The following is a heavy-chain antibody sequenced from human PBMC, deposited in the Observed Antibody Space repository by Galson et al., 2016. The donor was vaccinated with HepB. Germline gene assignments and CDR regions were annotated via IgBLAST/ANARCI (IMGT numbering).Heavy chain of an antibody. CDR2: ISSGGTT. CDR3: ATATNFYRYYGMDV. J-gene: IGHJ6*02. Sequence: SLRLSCAASGFTVSNNYMNWVRQTPGKGLEWVSFISSGGTTYHAGSVKGRFTISRDKSKNTLYLQMNSLRSEDTAVYYCATATNFYRYYGMDVWGQGTTVIVSS. V-gene: IGHV3-53*01. CDR1: GFTVSNNY.